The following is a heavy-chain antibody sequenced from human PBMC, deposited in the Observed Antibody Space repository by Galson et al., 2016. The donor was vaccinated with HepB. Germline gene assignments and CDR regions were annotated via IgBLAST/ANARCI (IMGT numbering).Heavy chain of an antibody. CDR3: AKDWFGDFFDTYYYYAMDV. CDR2: ISGGGSDST. Sequence: SLRLSCAASGFTFSSYAMTWVRQAPGKGLEWVSSISGGGSDSTYYAESVKGRFTISRDNSEKTLSLQMNSLRAEDTAKYYCAKDWFGDFFDTYYYYAMDVWGQGTTVTVSS. D-gene: IGHD3-10*01. CDR1: GFTFSSYA. J-gene: IGHJ6*02. V-gene: IGHV3-23*01.